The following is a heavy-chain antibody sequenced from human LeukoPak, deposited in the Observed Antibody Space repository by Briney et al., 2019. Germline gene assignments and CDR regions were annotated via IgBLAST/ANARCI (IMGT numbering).Heavy chain of an antibody. V-gene: IGHV3-21*01. CDR1: GFTFNSYT. CDR3: VRDRYASGWYFGF. D-gene: IGHD6-19*01. CDR2: IGSSSTHI. Sequence: GGSLRLSCTASGFTFNSYTINWVRQTPGKGLEWVSSIGSSSTHIYYADSVKGRFTISRDNAKKSLYLQMDSLRAEDTALYYCVRDRYASGWYFGFWGQGTLVTVSS. J-gene: IGHJ4*02.